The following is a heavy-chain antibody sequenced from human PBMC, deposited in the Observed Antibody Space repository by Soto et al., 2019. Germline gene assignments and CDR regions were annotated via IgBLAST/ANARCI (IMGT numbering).Heavy chain of an antibody. Sequence: GGSLRLSCAASGFTVSSNYMSWVRQAPGKGLEWVSVIYSGGSTYYADSVKGRFTISRDNSKNTLYLQMNSLRAEDTAVYYCARDRTYSGSYRAFDIWGQGTMVTVSS. D-gene: IGHD1-26*01. J-gene: IGHJ3*02. CDR1: GFTVSSNY. CDR3: ARDRTYSGSYRAFDI. CDR2: IYSGGST. V-gene: IGHV3-53*01.